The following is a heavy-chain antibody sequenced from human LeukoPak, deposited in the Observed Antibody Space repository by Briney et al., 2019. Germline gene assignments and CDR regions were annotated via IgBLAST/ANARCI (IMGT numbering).Heavy chain of an antibody. J-gene: IGHJ3*02. CDR3: ARVKGSAASADAFDI. Sequence: ASVKVSCKASGYTFTSYGISWVRPAPGKGLEWMGWISAYNGNTNYAQKLQGRVTITTDTSTSTAHMEMGSLRSDDTAVYYCARVKGSAASADAFDIWGQGTMVTVSS. D-gene: IGHD6-19*01. V-gene: IGHV1-18*01. CDR2: ISAYNGNT. CDR1: GYTFTSYG.